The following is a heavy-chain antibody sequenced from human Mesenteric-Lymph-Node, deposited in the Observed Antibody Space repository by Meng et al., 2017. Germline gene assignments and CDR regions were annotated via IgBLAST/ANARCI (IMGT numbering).Heavy chain of an antibody. D-gene: IGHD6-6*01. CDR3: ARACVAASDPGWFDP. CDR1: GGSFSGYY. J-gene: IGHJ5*02. Sequence: SETLSLTCAVYGGSFSGYYWSWIRQPPGKGLEWIGEINHSGSTNYNPSLKSRVTISVDTSKNPFSLILNSLTAADTAFYYCARACVAASDPGWFDPWGQGTLVTVSS. CDR2: INHSGST. V-gene: IGHV4-34*01.